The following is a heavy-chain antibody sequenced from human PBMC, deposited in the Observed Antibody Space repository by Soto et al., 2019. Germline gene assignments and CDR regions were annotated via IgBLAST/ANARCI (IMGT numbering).Heavy chain of an antibody. V-gene: IGHV3-7*03. CDR1: GFTFSNYW. D-gene: IGHD3-10*01. CDR2: IKQDGSEK. Sequence: EVQLVESGGGLVQPGGSLRLSCAASGFTFSNYWMSWVRQAPGKGLEWVANIKQDGSEKYYVDSVKGRFTISRDNAKNSLYLQMNSLRAEDTAVYYCVRDLDGSGSYYTDYWGQGTLVTVSS. CDR3: VRDLDGSGSYYTDY. J-gene: IGHJ4*02.